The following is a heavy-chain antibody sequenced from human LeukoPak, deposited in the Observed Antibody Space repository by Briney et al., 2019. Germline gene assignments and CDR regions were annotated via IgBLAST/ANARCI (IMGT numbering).Heavy chain of an antibody. CDR3: ARDQPAPYDFWSASNWFDP. J-gene: IGHJ5*02. V-gene: IGHV4-30-4*08. Sequence: SETLSLTCTVSGGSISSGDYYWSWIRQPPGKGLEWIGYIYYSGSTYYNPSLKSRVTISVDTSKNQFPLQLSSVTAADTAVYYCARDQPAPYDFWSASNWFDPWGQGTLVTVSS. CDR2: IYYSGST. CDR1: GGSISSGDYY. D-gene: IGHD3-3*01.